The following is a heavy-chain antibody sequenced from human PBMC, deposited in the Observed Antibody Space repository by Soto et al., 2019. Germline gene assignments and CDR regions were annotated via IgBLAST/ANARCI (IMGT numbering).Heavy chain of an antibody. CDR1: GDTSTTYV. J-gene: IGHJ4*02. Sequence: VQLVQSGSEVKKPGSSVKVSCKASGDTSTTYVVSWVRQAPGNGLEWMGGINPMSRTAKYAEKYSGRVTITAAEAKKTVYLDLTTLRFEDTAVYFCVRGTYSGASCYFAREYWGQGTLVAVSS. CDR2: INPMSRTA. V-gene: IGHV1-69*01. D-gene: IGHD2-15*01. CDR3: VRGTYSGASCYFAREY.